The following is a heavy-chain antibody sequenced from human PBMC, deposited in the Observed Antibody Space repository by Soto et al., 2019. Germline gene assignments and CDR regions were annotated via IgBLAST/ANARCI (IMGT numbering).Heavy chain of an antibody. Sequence: WGSLRLSCEASGFTFSRVSMSWVRQVPGKGLEWVASISSGSSDTWYADSVKGRFIISRDNAQNSLFLQMNTLRPEDTAMYYCARVAYWGPGPQVTVSS. CDR3: ARVAY. J-gene: IGHJ4*02. V-gene: IGHV3-21*01. CDR1: GFTFSRVS. CDR2: ISSGSSDT.